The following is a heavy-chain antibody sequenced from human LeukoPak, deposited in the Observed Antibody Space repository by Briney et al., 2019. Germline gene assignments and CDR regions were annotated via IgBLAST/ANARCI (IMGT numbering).Heavy chain of an antibody. CDR1: GYSISSGYY. V-gene: IGHV4-38-2*02. J-gene: IGHJ4*02. Sequence: SETLSLTCTASGYSISSGYYWGWIRQPPGKGLEWIGSIYHSGSTYYNPSLKSRVTISVDTSKNQFSLKLSSVTAADTAVYYCARNIGTYYYDSSGFVFDYWGQGTLVTVSS. D-gene: IGHD3-22*01. CDR2: IYHSGST. CDR3: ARNIGTYYYDSSGFVFDY.